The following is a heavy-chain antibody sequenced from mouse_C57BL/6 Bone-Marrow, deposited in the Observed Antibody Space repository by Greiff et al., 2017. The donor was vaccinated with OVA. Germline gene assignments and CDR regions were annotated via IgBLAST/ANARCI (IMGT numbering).Heavy chain of an antibody. CDR2: IDPSDSYT. Sequence: QVQLQQPGAELVMPGASVKLSCKASGYTFPSYWMHWVKQRPGQGLEWIGEIDPSDSYTNYNQKFKGKSTLTVDKSSSTAYMQLSSLTSEDSAVYYCARSKYYGSSPYWYFDVWGTGTTVTVSS. CDR1: GYTFPSYW. CDR3: ARSKYYGSSPYWYFDV. D-gene: IGHD1-1*01. J-gene: IGHJ1*03. V-gene: IGHV1-69*01.